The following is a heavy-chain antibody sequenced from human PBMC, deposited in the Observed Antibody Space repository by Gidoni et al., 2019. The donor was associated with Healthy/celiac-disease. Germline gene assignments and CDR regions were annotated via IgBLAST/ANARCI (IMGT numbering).Heavy chain of an antibody. Sequence: QVQLVESGGGVVQPGRSLRLSCAASGFTFSSYGMHWVRQAPGKGLEWVAVISYEGSNKYYADSVKGRFTISRDNSKNTLYLKMNSRRAEDTAVYYGAREGWGVATPFDYWGQGTLVTVSS. CDR2: ISYEGSNK. CDR1: GFTFSSYG. CDR3: AREGWGVATPFDY. V-gene: IGHV3-30*03. D-gene: IGHD5-12*01. J-gene: IGHJ4*02.